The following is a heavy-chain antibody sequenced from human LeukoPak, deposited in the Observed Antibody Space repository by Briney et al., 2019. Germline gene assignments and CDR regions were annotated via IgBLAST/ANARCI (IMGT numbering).Heavy chain of an antibody. D-gene: IGHD6-6*01. J-gene: IGHJ4*02. CDR1: GGSTSSYY. V-gene: IGHV4-4*07. CDR2: IYSSGST. Sequence: SETLSLTCSVSGGSTSSYYWTWIRQPAGKGLEWIGRIYSSGSTNYNPSLKSRVTISVDTSKNQFSLKLSSVTAADTAVYYCARHALVRPFDYWGQGTLVTVSS. CDR3: ARHALVRPFDY.